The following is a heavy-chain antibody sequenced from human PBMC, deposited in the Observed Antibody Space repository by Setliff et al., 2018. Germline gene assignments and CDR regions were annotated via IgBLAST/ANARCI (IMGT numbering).Heavy chain of an antibody. V-gene: IGHV4-61*01. CDR3: ARTTGSTHNWLDP. CDR2: VNHSGST. D-gene: IGHD1-1*01. Sequence: SETLSLTCTVSGGSVGSGNFYWSWIRQPPGKGLEWIEEVNHSGSTNYNPSLKSRVTISVDTSKNQFSLKVSSVTAADTAVYYCARTTGSTHNWLDPWGPGTLVTVSS. J-gene: IGHJ5*02. CDR1: GGSVGSGNFY.